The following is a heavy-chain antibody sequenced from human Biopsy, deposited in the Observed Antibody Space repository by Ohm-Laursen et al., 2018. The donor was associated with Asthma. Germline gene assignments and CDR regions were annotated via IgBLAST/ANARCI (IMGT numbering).Heavy chain of an antibody. D-gene: IGHD6-6*01. CDR1: GFAVSRDH. V-gene: IGHV3-66*01. CDR3: ARKIAARGGMGV. J-gene: IGHJ6*02. CDR2: IYSGGTS. Sequence: SLRLCAASGFAVSRDHMFWVRQAPGKGLEWVSVIYSGGTSHTADSVRGRFTISRDYSKNTLYLQMHSLRAEDAAVYYCARKIAARGGMGVWGQGTTVTVSS.